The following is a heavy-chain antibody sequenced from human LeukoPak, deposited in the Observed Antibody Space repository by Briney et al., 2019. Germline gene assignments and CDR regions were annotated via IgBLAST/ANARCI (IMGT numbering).Heavy chain of an antibody. J-gene: IGHJ6*03. V-gene: IGHV3-33*01. CDR3: ARGAGGSSSWSYYYYYYMDV. Sequence: GRSLRLSCAASGFTFSSYGMHWVRQAPGKGLEWVAVIWYDGSNKYYADSVKGRFTISRDNSKNTLYLQMNSLRAEDTAVYYCARGAGGSSSWSYYYYYYMDVWGKGTTVTVSS. D-gene: IGHD6-6*01. CDR2: IWYDGSNK. CDR1: GFTFSSYG.